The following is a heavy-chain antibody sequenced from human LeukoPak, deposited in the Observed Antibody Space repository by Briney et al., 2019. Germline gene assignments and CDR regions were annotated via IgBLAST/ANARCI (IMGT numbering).Heavy chain of an antibody. Sequence: GGSLRLSCAAFGFKSSISAMSWVRQAPGRGLEWVSVVGGSGETTNYADSVKGRFTISRDRSKTTVFLQMNSLRVEDTGVYYCASKFGESYHYYYGLDVWGQGTTVTVSS. CDR2: VGGSGETT. CDR1: GFKSSISA. V-gene: IGHV3-23*01. J-gene: IGHJ6*02. D-gene: IGHD3-10*01. CDR3: ASKFGESYHYYYGLDV.